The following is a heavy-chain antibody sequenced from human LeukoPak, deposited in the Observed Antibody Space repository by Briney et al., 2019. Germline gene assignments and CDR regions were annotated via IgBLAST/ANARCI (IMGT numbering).Heavy chain of an antibody. V-gene: IGHV3-64*01. CDR3: ARGGGSSWYSQLAY. Sequence: GGSLRLSCAASGFTFSSYAMHWVRQAPGKGLEYVSAISSNGGSTYYANSVKGRFTISRDNSKNTLYLQMGSLSAEDIAVYYWARGGGSSWYSQLAYWGQGTLVTVSS. D-gene: IGHD6-13*01. CDR1: GFTFSSYA. CDR2: ISSNGGST. J-gene: IGHJ4*02.